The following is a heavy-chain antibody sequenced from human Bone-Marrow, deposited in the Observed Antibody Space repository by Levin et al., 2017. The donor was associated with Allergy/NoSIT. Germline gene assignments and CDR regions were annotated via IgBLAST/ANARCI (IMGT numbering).Heavy chain of an antibody. J-gene: IGHJ4*02. D-gene: IGHD6-13*01. Sequence: ASVKVSCKASGGTFSSYAISWVRQAPGQGLEWMGGIIPIFGTANYAQKFQGRVTITADESTSTAYMELSSLRSEDTAVYYCAREGVPTAAGRYYFDYWGQGTLVTVSS. CDR3: AREGVPTAAGRYYFDY. V-gene: IGHV1-69*13. CDR1: GGTFSSYA. CDR2: IIPIFGTA.